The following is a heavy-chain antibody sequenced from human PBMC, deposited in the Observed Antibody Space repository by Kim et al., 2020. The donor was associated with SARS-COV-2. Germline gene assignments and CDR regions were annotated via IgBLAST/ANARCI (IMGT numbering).Heavy chain of an antibody. Sequence: GGSLRLSCAASGFTFSNTWMSWVRQVQAPGKRLEWVGRIGSKTDGGTTDYAAPVKGRFTISRDDSKNTLYLQMNSLKTEDTAIYYCTTESGDFVWGQGTLVTVSS. D-gene: IGHD1-26*01. CDR1: GFTFSNTW. J-gene: IGHJ4*02. CDR2: IGSKTDGGTT. V-gene: IGHV3-15*04. CDR3: TTESGDFV.